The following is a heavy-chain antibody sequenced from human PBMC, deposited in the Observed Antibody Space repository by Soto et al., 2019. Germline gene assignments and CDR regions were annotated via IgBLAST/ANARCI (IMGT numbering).Heavy chain of an antibody. CDR2: INGYNGNT. D-gene: IGHD3-16*01. CDR1: GYTFTSYG. J-gene: IGHJ6*02. V-gene: IGHV1-18*01. Sequence: QVQLVQAGAEVKKPGASVKVSCKASGYTFTSYGITWVRQAPGQGLEWLGWINGYNGNTNYAQKLQGRVTMTTDTSTSTAYMELRSLRSDDTAVYYCARMGDVTYYYNGMYVWGQGTTVTVSS. CDR3: ARMGDVTYYYNGMYV.